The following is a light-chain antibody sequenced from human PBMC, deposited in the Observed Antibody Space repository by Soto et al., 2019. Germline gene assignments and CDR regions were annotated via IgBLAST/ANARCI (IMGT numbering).Light chain of an antibody. CDR2: DAS. CDR1: QSISTS. Sequence: EIVLTQSPTTLSFSPGERATLSCRASQSISTSLAWYQQRPGQPPRLLISDASNRASGIPARFSGSGSGTDFTLTISSLEPEDFAVYYCQQRNNWPPVNTFGQGTSLQSK. J-gene: IGKJ2*01. V-gene: IGKV3-11*01. CDR3: QQRNNWPPVNT.